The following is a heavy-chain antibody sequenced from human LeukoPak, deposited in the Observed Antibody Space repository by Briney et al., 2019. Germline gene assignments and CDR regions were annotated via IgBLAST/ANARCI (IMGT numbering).Heavy chain of an antibody. CDR2: IYYSGST. Sequence: SETLSLTCTVSGGSISSSSYYWGWIRQPPGKGLEWIGSIYYSGSTYYNPSLKSRVTISVDTSKNQFSLKLSSVTAADTAVYYCARGKKLLWFGELLAHRYNWFDPWGQGTLVTVSS. CDR1: GGSISSSSYY. CDR3: ARGKKLLWFGELLAHRYNWFDP. J-gene: IGHJ5*02. D-gene: IGHD3-10*01. V-gene: IGHV4-39*01.